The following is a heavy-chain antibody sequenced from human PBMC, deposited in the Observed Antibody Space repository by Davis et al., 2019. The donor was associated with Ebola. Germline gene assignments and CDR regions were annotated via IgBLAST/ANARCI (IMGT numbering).Heavy chain of an antibody. Sequence: AASVKVSCKASGGTFSSYPISWVRQAPGQGLEWMGWISAYNGNTAYAQILQGRVTMTTDTSTGTAYMELRSLRSDDTAVYFCARTSIVGTTTTASDIWGQGTMVTVSS. CDR2: ISAYNGNT. CDR3: ARTSIVGTTTTASDI. J-gene: IGHJ3*02. D-gene: IGHD1-26*01. CDR1: GGTFSSYP. V-gene: IGHV1-18*01.